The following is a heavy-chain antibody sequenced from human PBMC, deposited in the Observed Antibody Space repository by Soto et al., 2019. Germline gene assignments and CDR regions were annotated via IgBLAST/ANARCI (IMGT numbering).Heavy chain of an antibody. CDR1: GGSISSSSYY. Sequence: PSETLSLTFTVVGGSISSSSYYRGWIRQPPGEGLEWVGSIYYSGSTYYNPYLKRRVTISVDTSQNQFSLKLSSVTAADTAVYYCARQIAAAGTIHHSGLDVWGQRTTVTVSS. CDR3: ARQIAAAGTIHHSGLDV. CDR2: IYYSGST. V-gene: IGHV4-39*01. J-gene: IGHJ6*02. D-gene: IGHD6-13*01.